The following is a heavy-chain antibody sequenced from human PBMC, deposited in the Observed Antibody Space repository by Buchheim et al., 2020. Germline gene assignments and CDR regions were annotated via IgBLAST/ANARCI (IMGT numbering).Heavy chain of an antibody. Sequence: QVQLVESGGGVVQPGRSLRLSCAASGFTFSSYGMHWVRQAPGKGLEWVAVISYDGSNKYYADSVKGRFTISRDNSKNTLYLQMNSLRAEDTAVYYCAKGMGLHDEYDSSGYYRGQGVDYWGQGTL. V-gene: IGHV3-30*18. D-gene: IGHD3-22*01. CDR3: AKGMGLHDEYDSSGYYRGQGVDY. CDR1: GFTFSSYG. J-gene: IGHJ4*02. CDR2: ISYDGSNK.